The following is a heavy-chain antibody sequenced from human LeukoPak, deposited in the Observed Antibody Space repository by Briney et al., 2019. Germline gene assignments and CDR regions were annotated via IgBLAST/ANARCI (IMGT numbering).Heavy chain of an antibody. V-gene: IGHV3-30*04. CDR2: ISYYASNE. D-gene: IGHD6-19*01. CDR1: GLTCNNYA. J-gene: IGHJ6*02. Sequence: GGSLRISCAVSGLTCNNYAFHWVGQAQAKVLDWVAIISYYASNEYYADSVKGRFTISRDNSKNILYLQMNSLRAEDTGVYYCARDGTPLGSGYNYYRGTDVWGQGTTVTVSS. CDR3: ARDGTPLGSGYNYYRGTDV.